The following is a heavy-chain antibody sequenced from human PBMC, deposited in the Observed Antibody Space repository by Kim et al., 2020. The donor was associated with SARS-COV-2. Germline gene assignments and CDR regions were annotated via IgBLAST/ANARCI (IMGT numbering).Heavy chain of an antibody. V-gene: IGHV4-59*13. CDR3: SRSYNWNDYLLGY. J-gene: IGHJ4*02. CDR1: GGSISSYY. Sequence: SETLSLTCTVSGGSISSYYWSWIRQPPGKGLEWIGYIYYSGSTNSNPSLKSRVTISVDPSKHQFSLKLSSVTAAETAVYYCSRSYNWNDYLLGYWGQGTLXTVSS. D-gene: IGHD1-1*01. CDR2: IYYSGST.